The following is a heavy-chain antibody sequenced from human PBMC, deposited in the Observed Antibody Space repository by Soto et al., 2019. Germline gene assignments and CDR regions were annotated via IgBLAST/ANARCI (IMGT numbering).Heavy chain of an antibody. J-gene: IGHJ6*02. V-gene: IGHV1-18*01. Sequence: ASVKVSCKASGYTFTSYGIRWVRQAPGQGLEWMGWISAYNGNTNYAQKLQGRVTMTTDTSTSTAYMELRSLRSDDTAVYYWAWDSAAPSYYYYGMDVWGQGTTVTVSS. CDR1: GYTFTSYG. CDR2: ISAYNGNT. CDR3: AWDSAAPSYYYYGMDV. D-gene: IGHD1-26*01.